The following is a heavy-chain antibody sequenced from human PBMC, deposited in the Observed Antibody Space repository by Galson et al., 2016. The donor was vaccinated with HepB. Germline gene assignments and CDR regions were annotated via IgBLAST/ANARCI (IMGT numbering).Heavy chain of an antibody. CDR2: IYYGEST. Sequence: SETLSLTCAVSGDSINSTSYYWGWIRQPPGKGLGWIGNIYYGESTFYNPSLKSRVSISVDTSKSQFSLKLTSVTAADTAVYYCARTAARLHFDNWGRGTLVTVSS. CDR3: ARTAARLHFDN. CDR1: GDSINSTSYY. V-gene: IGHV4-39*01. J-gene: IGHJ4*01. D-gene: IGHD6-6*01.